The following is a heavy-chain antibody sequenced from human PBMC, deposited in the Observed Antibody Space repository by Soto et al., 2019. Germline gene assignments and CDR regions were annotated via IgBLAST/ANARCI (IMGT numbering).Heavy chain of an antibody. CDR3: AKCSGGSCYSNMDV. CDR2: VSGSGNTT. V-gene: IGHV3-23*01. CDR1: EFTFNNYA. Sequence: EVQLLESGGGLVQPGGSLRLSCAASEFTFNNYALNWVRQAPGKGLEWVSAVSGSGNTTYYADSVKGRFTISRDNSKNTLYLQMNSLGAEDTAVYYCAKCSGGSCYSNMDVWGQGTTVTVS. D-gene: IGHD2-15*01. J-gene: IGHJ6*02.